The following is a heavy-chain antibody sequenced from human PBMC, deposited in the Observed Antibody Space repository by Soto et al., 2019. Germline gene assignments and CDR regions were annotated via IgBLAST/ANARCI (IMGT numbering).Heavy chain of an antibody. J-gene: IGHJ6*02. CDR1: ECSCIDYG. CDR2: IYPGDSDT. D-gene: IGHD6-19*01. Sequence: GVSKKICWNGAECSCIDYGSGWVRQIPGKGLEWMGIIYPGDSDTRYSPSFQGQVTISADKSISTAYLQWSSLKASDTAMYYCAGSSGGPADYYYYGMDVWGQGTTVTVSS. V-gene: IGHV5-51*01. CDR3: AGSSGGPADYYYYGMDV.